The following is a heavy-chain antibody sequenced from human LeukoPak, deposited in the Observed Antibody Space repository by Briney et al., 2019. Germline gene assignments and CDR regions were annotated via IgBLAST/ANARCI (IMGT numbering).Heavy chain of an antibody. V-gene: IGHV3-21*06. CDR2: ISSSSSSI. CDR3: ARGPPFDY. J-gene: IGHJ4*02. CDR1: GFMFRSYS. Sequence: GGSLRLSCAASGFMFRSYSMNWVRQAPGKGLEWVSSISSSSSSIYYSDSVKGRFTIFRDNAKSSLFLEMNSLRADDTAVYYCARGPPFDYWGQGTLVTVSS.